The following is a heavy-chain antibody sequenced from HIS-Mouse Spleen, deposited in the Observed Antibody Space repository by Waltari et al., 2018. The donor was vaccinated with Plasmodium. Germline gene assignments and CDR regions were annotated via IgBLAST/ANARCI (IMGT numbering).Heavy chain of an antibody. CDR3: ARGRYSSSWYYFDY. J-gene: IGHJ4*02. V-gene: IGHV3-7*01. D-gene: IGHD6-13*01. CDR1: GFTFSSYW. Sequence: RLSCAASGFTFSSYWMSWVRQAPGKGLEWVANIKQDGSEKYYVDSVKGRFTISRDNAKNSLYLQMNSLRAEDTAVYYCARGRYSSSWYYFDYWGQGTLVTVSS. CDR2: IKQDGSEK.